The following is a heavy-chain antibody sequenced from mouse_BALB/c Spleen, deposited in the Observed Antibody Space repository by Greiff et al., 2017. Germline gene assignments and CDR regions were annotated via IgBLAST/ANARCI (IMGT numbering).Heavy chain of an antibody. CDR2: IRLKSDNYTT. CDR3: TGNFPWFAY. CDR1: GFTFSSYW. V-gene: IGHV6-3*03. Sequence: EVKLVESGGGLVQPGGSMKLSCVASGFTFSSYWMSWVRQSPEKGLEWVAEIRLKSDNYTTHYAESVKGKFTISRDDSKSRLYLQMNSLRTDDTGMYYCTGNFPWFAYWGQGTLVTVSA. J-gene: IGHJ3*01.